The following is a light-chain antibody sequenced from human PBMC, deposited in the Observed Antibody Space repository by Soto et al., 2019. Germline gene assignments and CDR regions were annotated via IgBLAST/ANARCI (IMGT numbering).Light chain of an antibody. CDR2: GAS. V-gene: IGKV3-15*01. Sequence: EIVMTQSPATLSVSPGERATLSCRASQSVATNLAWYRQKPGQPPRLLIYGASTRATGIPARFSGSGSGTEFTLTISSLQPDDSATYYCQQYNSLYTFGQGTKVDIK. CDR3: QQYNSLYT. CDR1: QSVATN. J-gene: IGKJ2*01.